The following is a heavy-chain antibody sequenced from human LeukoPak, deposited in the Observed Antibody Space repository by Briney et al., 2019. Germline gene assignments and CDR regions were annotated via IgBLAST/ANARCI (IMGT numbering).Heavy chain of an antibody. CDR3: ASSAAEYLYYFDY. CDR1: GGSFSGYY. Sequence: SETLTLTCAVYGGSFSGYYWSWIRQPPGKGLEWIGEINHSGSTNYNPSLKSRVTISVDTSKNQFSLKLSSVTAADTAVYYCASSAAEYLYYFDYWGQGTLVTVSS. D-gene: IGHD6-13*01. CDR2: INHSGST. V-gene: IGHV4-34*01. J-gene: IGHJ4*02.